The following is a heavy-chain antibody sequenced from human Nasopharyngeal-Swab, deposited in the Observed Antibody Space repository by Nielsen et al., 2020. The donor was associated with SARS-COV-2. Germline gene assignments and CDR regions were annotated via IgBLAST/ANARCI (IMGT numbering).Heavy chain of an antibody. CDR3: ARDEGKGRYYGSGSPTLDY. CDR2: INWNGGST. Sequence: VRQAPGKGLEWVSGINWNGGSTGYADSVKGRFTISRDNAKNSLYLQMNSLRAEDTAVYYCARDEGKGRYYGSGSPTLDYWSQGTLVTVSS. V-gene: IGHV3-20*03. D-gene: IGHD3-10*01. J-gene: IGHJ4*02.